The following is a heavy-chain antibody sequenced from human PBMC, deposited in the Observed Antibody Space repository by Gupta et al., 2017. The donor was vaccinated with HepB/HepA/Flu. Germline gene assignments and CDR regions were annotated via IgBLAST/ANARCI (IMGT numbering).Heavy chain of an antibody. J-gene: IGHJ4*02. V-gene: IGHV3-33*01. CDR3: ARDAYDFWSGLDY. Sequence: QAQLAASGGGVVQPGRSLRLPCVVSGFTFSNQGMHWVRQSPGKGLEWVAVIWQDGGNENYVDSVKGRFTISRDNSKNTWYLHMNNLRVEDTGIYYCARDAYDFWSGLDYWGQGTLVTVSS. CDR2: IWQDGGNE. CDR1: GFTFSNQG. D-gene: IGHD3-3*01.